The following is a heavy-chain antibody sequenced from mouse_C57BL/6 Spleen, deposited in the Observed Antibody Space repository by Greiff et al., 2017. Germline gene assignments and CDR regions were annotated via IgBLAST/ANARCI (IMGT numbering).Heavy chain of an antibody. V-gene: IGHV1-55*01. CDR3: ASVYYDYDVGYAMDY. CDR2: IYPGSGST. Sequence: LQQHGAELVKPGASVKMSCKASGYTFTSYWITWVKQRPGQGLEWIGDIYPGSGSTNYNEKFKSKATLTVDTSSSTAYMQLSSLTSEDSAVYYCASVYYDYDVGYAMDYWGQGTSVTVSS. CDR1: GYTFTSYW. D-gene: IGHD2-4*01. J-gene: IGHJ4*01.